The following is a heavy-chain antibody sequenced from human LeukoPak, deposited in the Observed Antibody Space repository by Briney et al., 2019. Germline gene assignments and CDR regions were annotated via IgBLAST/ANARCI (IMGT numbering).Heavy chain of an antibody. D-gene: IGHD3-22*01. CDR3: ARVVDYYDGSGYTDY. J-gene: IGHJ4*02. CDR2: ISSSGSII. CDR1: GFTFRGYY. V-gene: IGHV3-11*01. Sequence: GSLRLSSAASGFTFRGYYMSWSRQAPGKGLEWVSHISSSGSIINYADSVKGRISISRDNAKNSLYLQMNSLRAEDTAVYYCARVVDYYDGSGYTDYWGQGTLVTVSS.